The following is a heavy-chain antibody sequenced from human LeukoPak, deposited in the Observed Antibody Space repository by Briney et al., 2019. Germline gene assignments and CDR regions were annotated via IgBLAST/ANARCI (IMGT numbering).Heavy chain of an antibody. V-gene: IGHV1-18*04. CDR1: GYTFTSYG. CDR3: ARMGDILTGYALDY. Sequence: GGSVKVSCKASGYTFTSYGISWMRQAPGQGLEWMGWISAYNGNTNYAQKLQGRVTMTTDTSTSTAYMELGGLRSDDTAVYYCARMGDILTGYALDYWGQGTLVTVSS. D-gene: IGHD3-9*01. CDR2: ISAYNGNT. J-gene: IGHJ4*02.